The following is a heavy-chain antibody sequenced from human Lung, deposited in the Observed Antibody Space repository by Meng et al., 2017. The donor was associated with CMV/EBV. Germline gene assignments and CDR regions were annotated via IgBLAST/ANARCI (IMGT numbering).Heavy chain of an antibody. D-gene: IGHD6-13*01. CDR3: ARGEWQQLVEYFFDY. J-gene: IGHJ4*02. CDR1: GFTFSSYW. Sequence: GGSLRLXCAASGFTFSSYWMSWVRQAPGKGLEWVANIKQDGSEIYFVDSVKGRFTISRDNAKNSLYLQMNSLRAEDTAVYYCARGEWQQLVEYFFDYLGQGXLVTVSS. V-gene: IGHV3-7*01. CDR2: IKQDGSEI.